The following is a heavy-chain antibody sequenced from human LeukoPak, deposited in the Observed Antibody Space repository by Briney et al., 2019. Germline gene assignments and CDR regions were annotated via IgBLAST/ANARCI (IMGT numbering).Heavy chain of an antibody. CDR3: ATGVSAVTVDF. J-gene: IGHJ4*02. CDR2: IYISGST. V-gene: IGHV4-4*07. D-gene: IGHD4-17*01. CDR1: GGSINGYY. Sequence: SETLSLTCTVSGGSINGYYWSWIRQPAGKGLEWIGRIYISGSTNYNPSLKSRVTMSLDTSKNLFSLRLSSVTAADTAVYYCATGVSAVTVDFWGQGTLVTVSS.